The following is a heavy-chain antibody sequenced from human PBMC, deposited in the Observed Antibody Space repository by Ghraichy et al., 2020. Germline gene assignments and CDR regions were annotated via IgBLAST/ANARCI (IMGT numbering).Heavy chain of an antibody. Sequence: LSLTCAASEFTVSNDYMSWVRQAAGKGLEWVLVTYTGGSTKYADSVKGRFTVSRDISKNTLYLQMNSLKVEDTAVYHCARDRRVYGLDVWGPGTTVIVSS. D-gene: IGHD3-10*01. CDR1: EFTVSNDY. CDR2: TYTGGST. J-gene: IGHJ6*02. V-gene: IGHV3-66*01. CDR3: ARDRRVYGLDV.